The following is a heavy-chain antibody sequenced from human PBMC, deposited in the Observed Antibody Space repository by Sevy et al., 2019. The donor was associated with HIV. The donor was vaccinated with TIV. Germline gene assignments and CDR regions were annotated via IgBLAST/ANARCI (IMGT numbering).Heavy chain of an antibody. CDR1: GFTFSSYS. Sequence: GGSLRLSCAASGFTFSSYSMNWVRQAPGKGLEWVSSISSSSSYIYYADSVKGRFTISRDNAKNSLYLQMNSLRAEDTAVYYCARGAGRRVQGVEGAFDIWGQGTMVTVSS. CDR3: ARGAGRRVQGVEGAFDI. V-gene: IGHV3-21*01. J-gene: IGHJ3*02. CDR2: ISSSSSYI. D-gene: IGHD3-10*01.